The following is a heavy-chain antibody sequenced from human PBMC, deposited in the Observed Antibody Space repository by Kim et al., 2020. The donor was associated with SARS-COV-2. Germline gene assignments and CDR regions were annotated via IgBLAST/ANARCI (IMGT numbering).Heavy chain of an antibody. CDR1: GYSFTSYW. J-gene: IGHJ2*01. D-gene: IGHD2-21*02. CDR2: IYPGDSDT. V-gene: IGHV5-51*01. Sequence: GESLKISCKGSGYSFTSYWIGWVRQMPGKGLEWMGIIYPGDSDTRYSPSFQGQVTISADKSISTAYLQWSSLKASDTAMYYCARSVVGKVVVTANWYFDLWGRGTLVTVSS. CDR3: ARSVVGKVVVTANWYFDL.